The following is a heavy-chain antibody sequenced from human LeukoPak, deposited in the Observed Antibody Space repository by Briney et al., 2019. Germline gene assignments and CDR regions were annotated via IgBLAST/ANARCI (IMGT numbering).Heavy chain of an antibody. CDR2: ISSSSSNI. CDR1: GFTFSSFP. J-gene: IGHJ4*02. D-gene: IGHD3-3*01. CDR3: ARASNEARVTIFGGAADY. Sequence: GGSLRLSCAASGFTFSSFPMNWVRQAPGKGLEWVSYISSSSSNIYYADSVKGRFTISRDNAKNSPYLQMNSLRAEDTAVYYCARASNEARVTIFGGAADYWGQGTLVTVSS. V-gene: IGHV3-48*04.